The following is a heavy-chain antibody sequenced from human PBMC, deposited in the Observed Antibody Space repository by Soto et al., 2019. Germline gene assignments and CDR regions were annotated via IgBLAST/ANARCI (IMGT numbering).Heavy chain of an antibody. CDR3: AREGSVSSSDYYAYYYGMDV. Sequence: GGSLRLSCAASGFTFSNYDINWVRQAPGKGPEWISHVSSSGGIIYYADSVKGRFTISRDNAKNSLYLQMNSLRGEDTAVYYCAREGSVSSSDYYAYYYGMDVWGQGTTVTVSS. D-gene: IGHD3-10*01. CDR1: GFTFSNYD. J-gene: IGHJ6*02. CDR2: VSSSGGII. V-gene: IGHV3-48*03.